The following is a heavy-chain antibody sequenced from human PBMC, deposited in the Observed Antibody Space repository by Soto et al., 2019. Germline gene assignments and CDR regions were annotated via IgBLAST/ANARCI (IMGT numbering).Heavy chain of an antibody. CDR1: GFTLSDYY. J-gene: IGHJ5*01. CDR2: ISGGRSTI. CDR3: ARFACSWNICTRTDCWFES. Sequence: PGGSLRLSCAASGFTLSDYYMSWIRQAPGKGLEWVSYISGGRSTIYYADSVKGRFTISRDNAKNSLHLQMDSLRAEDTAVYYCARFACSWNICTRTDCWFESWGQVTLVSV. D-gene: IGHD1-1*01. V-gene: IGHV3-11*01.